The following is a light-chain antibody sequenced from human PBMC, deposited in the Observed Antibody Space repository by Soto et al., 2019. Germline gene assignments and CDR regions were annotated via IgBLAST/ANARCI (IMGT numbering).Light chain of an antibody. CDR3: EQYGSSHS. CDR1: QSVSSSY. CDR2: GAS. J-gene: IGKJ4*01. Sequence: EIVLTQSPGTLSLSPGERATLSCRASQSVSSSYLAWYQQKPGQAPRLLIYGASSRATGIPDTFSGSGSGTYFTLTISRLEPEDVGVYYCEQYGSSHSFGGGTKVEIK. V-gene: IGKV3-20*01.